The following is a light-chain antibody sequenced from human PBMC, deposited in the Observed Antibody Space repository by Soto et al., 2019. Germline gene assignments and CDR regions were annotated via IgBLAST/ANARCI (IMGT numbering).Light chain of an antibody. CDR2: DVS. Sequence: QSALTQPASVSGSPGQSITISCTGTSSDVGGYNYVSWYQQHPGKAHKLMIYDVSNRPSGVSNRFSGSKSGNTASLTISGLQAEDEADYYCCSYTSSSTLEVFGTGTKLTVL. CDR3: CSYTSSSTLEV. V-gene: IGLV2-14*01. CDR1: SSDVGGYNY. J-gene: IGLJ1*01.